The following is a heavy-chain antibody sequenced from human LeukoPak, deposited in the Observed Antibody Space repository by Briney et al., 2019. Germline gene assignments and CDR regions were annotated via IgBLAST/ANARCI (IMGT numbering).Heavy chain of an antibody. CDR3: ARPPSGSKAWFDP. J-gene: IGHJ5*02. D-gene: IGHD6-25*01. CDR1: GYTFTGYY. Sequence: ASVKVSCKASGYTFTGYYMHWVRQAPGQGLKWMGWINPNSGGTNYAQKFQGRVTMTRDTSISTAYMELSRLRSDDTAVYYCARPPSGSKAWFDPWGQGTLVTVSS. CDR2: INPNSGGT. V-gene: IGHV1-2*02.